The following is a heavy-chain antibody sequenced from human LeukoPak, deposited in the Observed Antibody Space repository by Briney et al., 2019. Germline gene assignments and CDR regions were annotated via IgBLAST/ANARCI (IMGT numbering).Heavy chain of an antibody. CDR2: IYYSGST. Sequence: SETLSLTCTVSGGSISSYYWSWIRQPPGKGLGWIGYIYYSGSTNYNPSLKSRVTISVDTSKNQFSLKLSSVTAADTAVYYCAGPGHAFDIWGQGTIVTVSS. V-gene: IGHV4-59*01. CDR1: GGSISSYY. J-gene: IGHJ3*02. CDR3: AGPGHAFDI. D-gene: IGHD3-10*01.